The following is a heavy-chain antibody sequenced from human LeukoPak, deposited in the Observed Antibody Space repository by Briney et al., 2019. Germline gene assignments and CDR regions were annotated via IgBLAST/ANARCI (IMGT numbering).Heavy chain of an antibody. V-gene: IGHV4-34*01. CDR1: GGSFGGYY. J-gene: IGHJ4*02. CDR3: ARRTWFGRRDIDY. D-gene: IGHD3-10*01. CDR2: INHSGST. Sequence: PSETLSLTCAVYGGSFGGYYWSWIRQPPGKGLEWIGEINHSGSTNYNPSLKSRITISVDTSKTQFSLKLSSVTAADTAVYYCARRTWFGRRDIDYWGQGTLVTVSS.